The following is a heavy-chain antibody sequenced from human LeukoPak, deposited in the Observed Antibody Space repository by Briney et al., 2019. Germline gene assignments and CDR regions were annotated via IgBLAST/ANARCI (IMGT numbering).Heavy chain of an antibody. Sequence: PGGSLRLSCAASGFTFSSYAMHWVRQAPGKGLEWVALISYDGSNKYHADSVKGRFTISRDNSKNTLYLQKNSLRAEDTAVYYCARDLGFGELDYWGQGTLVTVSS. CDR1: GFTFSSYA. D-gene: IGHD3-10*01. CDR3: ARDLGFGELDY. V-gene: IGHV3-30-3*01. CDR2: ISYDGSNK. J-gene: IGHJ4*02.